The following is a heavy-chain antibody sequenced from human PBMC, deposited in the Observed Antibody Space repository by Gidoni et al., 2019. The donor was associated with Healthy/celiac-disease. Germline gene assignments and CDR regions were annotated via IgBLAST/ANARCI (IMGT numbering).Heavy chain of an antibody. CDR2: ISGSGGST. CDR1: GFTIRSYA. D-gene: IGHD2-21*02. J-gene: IGHJ4*02. Sequence: EVQLLESGGGVVQPGGSLRLSSAASGFTIRSYAMSWCRQAPGKGLEWVSAISGSGGSTYYADSVKGRFTISRDNSKNTLYLQMNSLRAEDTAVYYCAKDDVGVTTVCFDYWGQGTLVTVSS. V-gene: IGHV3-23*01. CDR3: AKDDVGVTTVCFDY.